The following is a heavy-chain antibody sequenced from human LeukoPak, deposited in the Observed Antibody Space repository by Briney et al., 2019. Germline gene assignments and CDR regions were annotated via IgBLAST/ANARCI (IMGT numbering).Heavy chain of an antibody. Sequence: SETLSLTCTVSGGSISNGNSYWNWIRQPAGKGLEWIGRIHTGGTTNYNPSLKSRVTISVDTSNNQFSLNLNSVTAADTAVYYCAREQRWLQSLDYWGQGNLVTVSS. CDR2: IHTGGTT. J-gene: IGHJ4*02. CDR1: GGSISNGNSY. D-gene: IGHD5-24*01. CDR3: AREQRWLQSLDY. V-gene: IGHV4-61*02.